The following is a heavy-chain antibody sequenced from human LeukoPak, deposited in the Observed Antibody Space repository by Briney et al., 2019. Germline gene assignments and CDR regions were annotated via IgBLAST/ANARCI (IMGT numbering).Heavy chain of an antibody. J-gene: IGHJ4*02. CDR3: ARDGYSSGLFVSMGSDY. Sequence: GGSLRLSCAASGFTFSSYSMNWVRQAPGKGLEWVSYISSSGSTIYYADSVKGRFTIPRDNAKNSLYLQMNSLRAEDTAVYYCARDGYSSGLFVSMGSDYWGQGTLVTVSS. D-gene: IGHD6-19*01. CDR1: GFTFSSYS. CDR2: ISSSGSTI. V-gene: IGHV3-48*04.